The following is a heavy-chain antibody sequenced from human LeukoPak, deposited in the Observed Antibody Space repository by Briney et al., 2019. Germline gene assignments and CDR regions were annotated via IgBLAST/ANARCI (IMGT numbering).Heavy chain of an antibody. D-gene: IGHD3-3*02. CDR1: GFTFSTYE. CDR3: ARDSFSDYYYMDV. CDR2: ISRGGNFI. Sequence: SGGSLSLSCAASGFTFSTYEMHWVRQAPGKGLEWVSYISRGGNFIYYADSVKGRFTISRDDAQNSLFLQMNSLRGEDTAVYYCARDSFSDYYYMDVWGKGTTVTVSS. J-gene: IGHJ6*03. V-gene: IGHV3-48*03.